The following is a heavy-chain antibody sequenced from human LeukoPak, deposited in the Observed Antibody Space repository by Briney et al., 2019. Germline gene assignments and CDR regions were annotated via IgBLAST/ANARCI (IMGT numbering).Heavy chain of an antibody. V-gene: IGHV4-59*01. CDR2: FYYSGST. CDR3: ARAAYCGGDCYLSYYFDY. Sequence: PSETLSLTCAVYGGSFSGYYWSWIRQPPGKGLEWIGYFYYSGSTNYNPSLKSRVTISVDTSKNQFSLKLSSVTAADTAVYYCARAAYCGGDCYLSYYFDYWGQGTLVTVSS. CDR1: GGSFSGYY. D-gene: IGHD2-21*02. J-gene: IGHJ4*02.